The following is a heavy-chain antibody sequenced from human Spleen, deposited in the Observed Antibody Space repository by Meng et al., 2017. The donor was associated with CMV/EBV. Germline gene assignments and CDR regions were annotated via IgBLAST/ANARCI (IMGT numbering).Heavy chain of an antibody. V-gene: IGHV3-9*01. J-gene: IGHJ4*02. CDR1: GFTFDDYA. CDR3: ATSRTLDY. CDR2: ISWNSGRI. Sequence: SLKISCAASGFTFDDYAMHWVRQAPGKGLEWVSGISWNSGRIGYADSVKGRFTISRDNAKNSLYLHMNSLRAEDTALYYCATSRTLDYWGQGTLVTVSS.